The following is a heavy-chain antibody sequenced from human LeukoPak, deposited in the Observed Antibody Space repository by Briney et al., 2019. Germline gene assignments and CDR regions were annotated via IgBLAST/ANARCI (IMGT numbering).Heavy chain of an antibody. J-gene: IGHJ4*02. CDR2: INHSGST. Sequence: SETLSLTCAVYGGSFSGYYWSWIRQPPGKGLEWIGEINHSGSTNYNPSLKSRGTISVDTCKNQFSLKLTSVTAAGKAGYCCARLYLPPTRFDYWRQGTLVSDSS. V-gene: IGHV4-34*01. D-gene: IGHD4-11*01. CDR3: ARLYLPPTRFDY. CDR1: GGSFSGYY.